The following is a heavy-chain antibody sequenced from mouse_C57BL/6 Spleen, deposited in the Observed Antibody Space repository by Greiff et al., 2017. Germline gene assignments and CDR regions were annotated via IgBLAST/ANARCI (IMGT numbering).Heavy chain of an antibody. CDR1: GYTFTSYW. J-gene: IGHJ1*03. Sequence: VQLQQSGAELVKPGASVKMSCKASGYTFTSYWITWVKQRPGQGLEWIGDIYPGSGSTNYNEKFKSKATLTVDTSSSTAYMQLSSLTSEDSAVYYCAREMINDYDRYFDVWGTGTTVTVSS. D-gene: IGHD2-4*01. CDR3: AREMINDYDRYFDV. CDR2: IYPGSGST. V-gene: IGHV1-55*01.